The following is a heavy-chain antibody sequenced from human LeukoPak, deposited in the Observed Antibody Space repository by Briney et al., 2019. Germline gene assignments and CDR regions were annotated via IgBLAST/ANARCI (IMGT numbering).Heavy chain of an antibody. CDR3: AACWKYQLLFPPQD. CDR2: IYYSGST. CDR1: GGSISSGDYY. V-gene: IGHV4-30-4*01. D-gene: IGHD2-2*01. J-gene: IGHJ4*02. Sequence: PSQTLSLTCTVSGGSISSGDYYWSWIRQPPGKGLEWIGYIYYSGSTNYNPSRKSRVTISVDKSKNQFSLKLSSVTAADTAVYYCAACWKYQLLFPPQDWGQGILVTVSS.